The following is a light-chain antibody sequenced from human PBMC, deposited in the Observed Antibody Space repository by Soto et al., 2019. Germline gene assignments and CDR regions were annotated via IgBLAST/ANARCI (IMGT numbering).Light chain of an antibody. CDR3: SSFVGGDSFDVI. Sequence: QSALTQPASVSGSAGQSIAISCTGSSSDVGIYNYVSWYQQHPGKVPKLIIYEVTSRPSGVSIRFSGSKSGNTASLTISGLQPEDEADYYCSSFVGGDSFDVIFGGGTQLTVL. V-gene: IGLV2-14*01. J-gene: IGLJ7*01. CDR1: SSDVGIYNY. CDR2: EVT.